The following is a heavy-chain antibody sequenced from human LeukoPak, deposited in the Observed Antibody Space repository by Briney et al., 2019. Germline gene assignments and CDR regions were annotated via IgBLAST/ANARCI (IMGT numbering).Heavy chain of an antibody. CDR3: ARVGGDYGDLDY. Sequence: ASVKVSCKASGYTFTSYGINWVRQATGQGLEWMGWMNPNSGDTGYAQKFQGRATMTRNTSISTAYMELSSLRSEDTAVYYCARVGGDYGDLDYWGQGTLVTVSS. D-gene: IGHD4-17*01. CDR1: GYTFTSYG. V-gene: IGHV1-8*02. J-gene: IGHJ4*02. CDR2: MNPNSGDT.